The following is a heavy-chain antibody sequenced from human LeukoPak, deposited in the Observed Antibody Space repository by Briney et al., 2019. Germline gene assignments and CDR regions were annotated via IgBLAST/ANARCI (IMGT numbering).Heavy chain of an antibody. Sequence: KTSETLSLTCTVSGDSISSHSWNWLRQPPGRGLEWIGNIYYSGITNYNPSLKSRVTISVDTSKSQFSLRLSSVTAADTAVYYCAREVDNSARWFDPWGQGTLVTVSS. D-gene: IGHD6-25*01. J-gene: IGHJ5*02. CDR3: AREVDNSARWFDP. CDR1: GDSISSHS. CDR2: IYYSGIT. V-gene: IGHV4-59*11.